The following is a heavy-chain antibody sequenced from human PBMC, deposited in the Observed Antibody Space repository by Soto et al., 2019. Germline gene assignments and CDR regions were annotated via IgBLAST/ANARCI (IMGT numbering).Heavy chain of an antibody. D-gene: IGHD3-3*01. V-gene: IGHV1-3*01. CDR2: INAGNGNT. CDR3: ARASRFLEWLLPFDY. J-gene: IGHJ4*02. CDR1: GGTFTSYA. Sequence: VKVSCKASGGTFTSYAMHWVRQAPGQRLEWMGWINAGNGNTKYSQKFQGRVTITRDTSASTAYMELSSLRSEDTAVYYCARASRFLEWLLPFDYWGQGTLVTVSS.